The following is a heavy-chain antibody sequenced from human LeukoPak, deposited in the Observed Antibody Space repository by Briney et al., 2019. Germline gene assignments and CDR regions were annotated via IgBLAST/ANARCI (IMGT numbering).Heavy chain of an antibody. Sequence: GGSLRLSCAASGFTVSSNYMNWVRQAPGKGLEWVSVFYRDGGIYYTDSVKGRFTISRDNSKNMVYLQMNSLRAEDTAVYYCAMGTFGDPLALWGQGTLVTVSS. CDR2: FYRDGGI. V-gene: IGHV3-66*01. CDR1: GFTVSSNY. CDR3: AMGTFGDPLAL. J-gene: IGHJ4*02. D-gene: IGHD3-10*01.